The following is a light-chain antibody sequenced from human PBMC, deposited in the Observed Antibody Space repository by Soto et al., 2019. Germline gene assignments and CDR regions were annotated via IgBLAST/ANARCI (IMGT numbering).Light chain of an antibody. CDR2: AVS. Sequence: QSALTQPASVSGSPGQSITISCTGTSSDVGRYNLVSWYQQHPGKAPKFIIYAVSKRPSGVSNRFSGSKSGNTASLAISGLQAEDEADYYCRSYAESSTLVFGGGTQLTVL. V-gene: IGLV2-23*02. J-gene: IGLJ2*01. CDR1: SSDVGRYNL. CDR3: RSYAESSTLV.